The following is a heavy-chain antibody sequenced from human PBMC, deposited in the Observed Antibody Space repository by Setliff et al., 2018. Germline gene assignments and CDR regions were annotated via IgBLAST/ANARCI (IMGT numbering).Heavy chain of an antibody. V-gene: IGHV1-18*01. CDR1: GYTFTSYG. J-gene: IGHJ5*02. Sequence: VKVSCKASGYTFTSYGVSWVRQAPGQGLEWMGWISAYNGNINYAQKFQGRVTMTTDAYTSTANMELRSLRSDDTAVYYCVRAPPTVVIPPGRAFFDPWGQGTLVTVSS. CDR2: ISAYNGNI. D-gene: IGHD2-2*01. CDR3: VRAPPTVVIPPGRAFFDP.